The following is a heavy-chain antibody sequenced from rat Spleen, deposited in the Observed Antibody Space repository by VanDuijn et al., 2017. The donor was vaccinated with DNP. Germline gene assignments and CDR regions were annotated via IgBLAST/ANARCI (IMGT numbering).Heavy chain of an antibody. CDR3: TTDNSGLNWFAF. J-gene: IGHJ2*01. D-gene: IGHD4-3*01. Sequence: EVQLVESGGGLVQPGRSLKLSCAASGFTFSKYGMAWVRQAPTQGLEWVASISTNGGNSYYRDSVKGRFTISRDYAKTSLYLQMDSLRSEDTDTYYCTTDNSGLNWFAFWGQGVMVTVSS. CDR2: ISTNGGNS. CDR1: GFTFSKYG. V-gene: IGHV5-27*01.